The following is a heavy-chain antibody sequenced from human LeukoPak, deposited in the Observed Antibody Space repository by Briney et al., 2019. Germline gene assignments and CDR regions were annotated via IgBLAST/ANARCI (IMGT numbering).Heavy chain of an antibody. D-gene: IGHD4-17*01. V-gene: IGHV1-8*03. J-gene: IGHJ3*02. CDR3: ARHYGAHAFDI. CDR1: GYTFTSYA. Sequence: ASVKVSCKASGYTFTSYAMNWVRQAPGQGLEWMGWMNPNSGNTGYAQKFQGRVTITRNTSISTAYMELSSLRSEDTAVYYCARHYGAHAFDIWGQGTMVTVSS. CDR2: MNPNSGNT.